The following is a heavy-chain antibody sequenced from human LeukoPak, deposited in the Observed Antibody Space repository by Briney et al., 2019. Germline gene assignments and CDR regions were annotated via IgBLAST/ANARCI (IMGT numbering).Heavy chain of an antibody. CDR3: ARGGWLQSLDY. CDR2: IYYSGST. D-gene: IGHD5-24*01. V-gene: IGHV4-59*01. J-gene: IGHJ4*02. Sequence: SETLSLTCTVSGGSISSYYWIWIRQPPGKGLEWIGYIYYSGSTNYNPSLKSRVTISVDTSKNQFSLKLSSVTAADTAVYYCARGGWLQSLDYWGQGTLVTVSS. CDR1: GGSISSYY.